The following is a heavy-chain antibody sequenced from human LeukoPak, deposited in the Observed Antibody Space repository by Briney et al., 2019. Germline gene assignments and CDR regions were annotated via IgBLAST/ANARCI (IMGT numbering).Heavy chain of an antibody. CDR3: ARVTGSGYYQSYFDY. D-gene: IGHD3-3*01. V-gene: IGHV4-59*01. CDR2: YHTGST. Sequence: YHTGSTSYSPSLKSRVTISADTSQNQFSLKLSSVTAADTAVYYCARVTGSGYYQSYFDYWGQGTLVTVSS. J-gene: IGHJ4*02.